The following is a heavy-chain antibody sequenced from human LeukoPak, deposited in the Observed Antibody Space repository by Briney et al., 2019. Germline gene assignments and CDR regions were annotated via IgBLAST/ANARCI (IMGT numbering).Heavy chain of an antibody. D-gene: IGHD3-10*01. CDR3: ARGAKFRSYGSGTYYSSLPFDP. CDR2: LSAYNGNT. V-gene: IGHV1-18*03. J-gene: IGHJ5*02. CDR1: GYTFTSYG. Sequence: SAKVSCKAYGYTFTSYGISWVRQAPGQGLEWMGWLSAYNGNTNYAPKLQGRVTMTTDTSTSTAYMELRSLRSEDMAVYYCARGAKFRSYGSGTYYSSLPFDPWGQGTLVTVSS.